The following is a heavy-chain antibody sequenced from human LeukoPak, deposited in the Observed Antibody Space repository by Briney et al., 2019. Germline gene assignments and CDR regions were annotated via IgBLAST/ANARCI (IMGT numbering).Heavy chain of an antibody. CDR2: ISSSSSYI. J-gene: IGHJ5*02. CDR3: ATFPGKVGP. Sequence: GGSLRLSCAASGFIVSHNYMNWVRQAPGKGLEWVSSISSSSSYIYYADSVKGRFTISRDNAKNSLYLQMNSLRAEDTAVYYCATFPGKVGPWGQGTLVTVSS. D-gene: IGHD2/OR15-2a*01. CDR1: GFIVSHNY. V-gene: IGHV3-21*01.